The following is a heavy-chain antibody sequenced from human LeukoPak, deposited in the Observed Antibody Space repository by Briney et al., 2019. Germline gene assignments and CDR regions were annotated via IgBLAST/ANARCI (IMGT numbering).Heavy chain of an antibody. CDR2: IYHSGST. V-gene: IGHV4-30-2*01. Sequence: SETLSLTCAVSGGSISSGGYSWSWLRQPPGKGLEWIGYIYHSGSTYYNPSLKSRVTISVDRSKNQFSLKLSSVTAADTAVYYCARGRGVLRYFDDYTYFDYWGQGTLVTVPS. D-gene: IGHD3-9*01. CDR1: GGSISSGGYS. J-gene: IGHJ4*02. CDR3: ARGRGVLRYFDDYTYFDY.